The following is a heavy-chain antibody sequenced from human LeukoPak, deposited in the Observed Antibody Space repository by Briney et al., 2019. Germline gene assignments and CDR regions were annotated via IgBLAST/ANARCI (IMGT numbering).Heavy chain of an antibody. CDR2: IKSDGITI. CDR1: GFTFSNYM. J-gene: IGHJ2*01. D-gene: IGHD4-17*01. Sequence: PGGSLRLSCAASGFTFSNYMMHWVRQAPGKGLVWVSRIKSDGITITYADSVKGRFTISRDSSKNTLFLHMNTLRAEDTAIYYCAKDRTVRASYWYFDLWGRGTLVTVSS. V-gene: IGHV3-74*01. CDR3: AKDRTVRASYWYFDL.